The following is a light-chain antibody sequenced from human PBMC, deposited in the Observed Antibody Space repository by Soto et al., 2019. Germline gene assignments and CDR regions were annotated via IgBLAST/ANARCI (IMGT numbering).Light chain of an antibody. V-gene: IGKV3-20*01. CDR3: QQYGSSSWT. CDR2: DAS. J-gene: IGKJ1*01. Sequence: EIVLTQSPATLPLSPGERATPSCRASQSVSSYLACYQQKPGQAPRLLIYDASNRATGIPDRFSGSGSGTEFTLTISRLEPEDFAVYYCQQYGSSSWTFGQGTKVDIK. CDR1: QSVSSY.